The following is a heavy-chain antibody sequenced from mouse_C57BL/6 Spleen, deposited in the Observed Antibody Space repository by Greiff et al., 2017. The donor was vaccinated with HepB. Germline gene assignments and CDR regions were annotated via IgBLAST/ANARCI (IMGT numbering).Heavy chain of an antibody. V-gene: IGHV5-9-1*02. CDR2: ISSGGDYI. Sequence: DVMLVESGEGLVKPGGSLKLSCAASGFTFSSYAMSWVRQTPEKRLEWVAYISSGGDYIYYADTVKGRFTISRDNARNTLYLQMSSLKSEDTAMYYCTRDYGNFGNAMDYWGQGTSVTVSS. D-gene: IGHD2-1*01. CDR3: TRDYGNFGNAMDY. CDR1: GFTFSSYA. J-gene: IGHJ4*01.